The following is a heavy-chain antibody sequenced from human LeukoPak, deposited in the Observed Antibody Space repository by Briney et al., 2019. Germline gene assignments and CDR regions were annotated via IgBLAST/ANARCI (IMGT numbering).Heavy chain of an antibody. CDR2: IWYDGSNK. Sequence: PGRSLRLSCAASGFTFSSYGMHWVRQAPGKGLEWVAVIWYDGSNKYCADSVKGRFTISRDNSKNTLYLQMNSLRAEDTAVDYCASYVLGDAFDIWGQGTMVTVSS. D-gene: IGHD3-3*02. V-gene: IGHV3-33*01. CDR3: ASYVLGDAFDI. CDR1: GFTFSSYG. J-gene: IGHJ3*02.